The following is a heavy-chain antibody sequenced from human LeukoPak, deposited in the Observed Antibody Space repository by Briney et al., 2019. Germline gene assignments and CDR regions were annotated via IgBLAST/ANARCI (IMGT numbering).Heavy chain of an antibody. Sequence: GGSLRLSCAASGLTFSSYAMSWVRQAPGKGLEWVSGISGSGSNTYYADSVKGRFTISRDNSKNTLYLQMNSLRGEDTAVYYCAKGTLRTTVTTAFDYWGQGTLVTVSS. D-gene: IGHD4-17*01. J-gene: IGHJ4*02. CDR1: GLTFSSYA. V-gene: IGHV3-23*01. CDR2: ISGSGSNT. CDR3: AKGTLRTTVTTAFDY.